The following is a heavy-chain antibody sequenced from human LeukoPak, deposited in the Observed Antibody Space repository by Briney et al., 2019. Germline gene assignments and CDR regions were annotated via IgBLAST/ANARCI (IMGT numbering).Heavy chain of an antibody. CDR1: GGTFSSYA. V-gene: IGHV1-69*01. J-gene: IGHJ5*02. Sequence: SVKVSCKASGGTFSSYAISWVRQAPGQGLEWMGGITPIFGTANYAQKFQGRVTITADESTSTAYMELSSLRSEDTAVYYCARDYYDFWSGYYTGPLNWFDPWGQGTLVTVSS. CDR3: ARDYYDFWSGYYTGPLNWFDP. CDR2: ITPIFGTA. D-gene: IGHD3-3*01.